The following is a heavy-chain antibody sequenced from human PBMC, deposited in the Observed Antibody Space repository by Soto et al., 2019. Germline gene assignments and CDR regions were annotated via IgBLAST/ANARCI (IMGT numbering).Heavy chain of an antibody. D-gene: IGHD5-12*01. CDR3: ARDKSGYSGYDAFDI. Sequence: SETLSLTCTVSGGSISSGGYYWSWIRQHPGKGLEWIGYIYYSGSTYYNPSLKSRVTISVDTSKNQFSLKLSSVTAADTAVYYCARDKSGYSGYDAFDIWGQGTMVT. CDR2: IYYSGST. CDR1: GGSISSGGYY. V-gene: IGHV4-31*03. J-gene: IGHJ3*02.